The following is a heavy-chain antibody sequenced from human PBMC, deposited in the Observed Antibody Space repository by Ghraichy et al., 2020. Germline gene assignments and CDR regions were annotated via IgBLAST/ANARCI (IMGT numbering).Heavy chain of an antibody. V-gene: IGHV4-31*03. CDR1: GGSISSGGYY. CDR3: ARGEGEVDNGFFDY. J-gene: IGHJ4*02. Sequence: SETLSLTCTVSGGSISSGGYYWSLIRQHPGKGLEWIGYIYYSGSTYYNPSLKSRVTISVDTSKNQFSLKLSSVTAADTAVYYCARGEGEVDNGFFDYWGQGTLVTVSS. D-gene: IGHD5-12*01. CDR2: IYYSGST.